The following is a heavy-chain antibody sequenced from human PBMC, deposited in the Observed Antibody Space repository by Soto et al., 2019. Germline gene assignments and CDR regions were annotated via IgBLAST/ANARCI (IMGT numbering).Heavy chain of an antibody. CDR2: ISAYNGNT. CDR3: ARGGTPIDY. Sequence: QVQLVQSGAEVKKPGASVKVSCKASGYTFTNFGISWVRQAPGQGLEWMGWISAYNGNTNYAQNXQXXXPXXTDTSTSTAYMELRSLRSDDTAVYYSARGGTPIDYWGQGTLVTVSS. V-gene: IGHV1-18*01. D-gene: IGHD3-16*01. J-gene: IGHJ4*02. CDR1: GYTFTNFG.